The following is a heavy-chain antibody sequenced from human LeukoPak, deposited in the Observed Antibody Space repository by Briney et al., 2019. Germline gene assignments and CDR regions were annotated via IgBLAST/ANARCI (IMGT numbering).Heavy chain of an antibody. V-gene: IGHV4-34*01. J-gene: IGHJ5*02. D-gene: IGHD3-10*01. Sequence: SETLSLTCAVYGGSFSGYYWSWIRQPPGEGLEWIREINHSGSTNYNPSLKSRVTISVDTSKNQFSLKLSSVTAADTAVYYCARGYGNYYGSGSYYNRRWFDPWGQGTLVTVSS. CDR3: ARGYGNYYGSGSYYNRRWFDP. CDR1: GGSFSGYY. CDR2: INHSGST.